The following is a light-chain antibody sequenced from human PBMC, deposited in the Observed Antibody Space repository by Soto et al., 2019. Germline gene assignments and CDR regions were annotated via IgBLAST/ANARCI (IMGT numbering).Light chain of an antibody. CDR1: QSISRS. V-gene: IGKV1-39*01. CDR2: AAS. J-gene: IGKJ1*01. CDR3: QQSYNTPWT. Sequence: DIQMTQSPPSLSAPVGDRVIITCRASQSISRSLNRYQQKPGKAPNFLIYAASSLQSGVQSRFSASGSGTEFTLTINSLQPEDFATYYCQQSYNTPWTFGPGTKVDIK.